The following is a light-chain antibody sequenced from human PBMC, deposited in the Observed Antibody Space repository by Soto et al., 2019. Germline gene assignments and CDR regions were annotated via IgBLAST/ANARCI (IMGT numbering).Light chain of an antibody. CDR1: SSNIGSNT. CDR2: SNN. Sequence: QSVLTQPPSASGTPGQRVTISCSGSSSNIGSNTVNWYQQLPGTAPKPLIYSNNQRPSGVPDRFSGSKSGTSASLAISGLQSEDEADYYCAAWDASLNGVVFGGGTKLTVL. V-gene: IGLV1-44*01. J-gene: IGLJ2*01. CDR3: AAWDASLNGVV.